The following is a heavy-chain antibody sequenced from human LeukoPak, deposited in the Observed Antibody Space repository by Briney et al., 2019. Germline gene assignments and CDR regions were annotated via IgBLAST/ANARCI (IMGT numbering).Heavy chain of an antibody. D-gene: IGHD2-15*01. CDR2: ISYDGSNK. CDR1: GFTFSSYA. J-gene: IGHJ6*02. CDR3: ARGLVGYCSGGSCLHALLGNYGMDV. V-gene: IGHV3-30*04. Sequence: GGSLRPSCAASGFTFSSYAMHWVRQAPGKGLEWVAVISYDGSNKYYADSVKGRFTISRDNSKTTLYLKMKSLRAEDTAVYYCARGLVGYCSGGSCLHALLGNYGMDVWGQGTTVTVSS.